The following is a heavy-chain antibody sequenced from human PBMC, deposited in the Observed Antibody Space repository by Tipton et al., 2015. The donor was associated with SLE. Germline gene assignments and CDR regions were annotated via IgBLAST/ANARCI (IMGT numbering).Heavy chain of an antibody. CDR2: IYSSGST. V-gene: IGHV4-39*01. J-gene: IGHJ3*02. CDR3: ARHKGDGGGWNDAFDI. CDR1: AGSITGGSYY. Sequence: TLSLTWTVSAGSITGGSYYWGWIRHSPGKGLECIGIIYSSGSTYYNPSLKSRVTISADTSKNQFSLRLSSVTAADTAVYHCARHKGDGGGWNDAFDIWGQGTMVTVSS. D-gene: IGHD6-19*01.